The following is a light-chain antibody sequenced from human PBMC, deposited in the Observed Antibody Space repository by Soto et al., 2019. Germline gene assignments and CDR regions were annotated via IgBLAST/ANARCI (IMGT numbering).Light chain of an antibody. CDR2: GAS. J-gene: IGKJ1*01. V-gene: IGKV3-20*01. CDR1: QTISDNY. Sequence: VLTQSPDTLSLSPGDGATLSCRASQTISDNYLAWYQQKPGQAPRLVIYGASSRATGIPDRFSGSGSGPDFTLTISRLEPEHFAVYYWQQPRFLPPTFGHGQKVDI. CDR3: QQPRFLPPT.